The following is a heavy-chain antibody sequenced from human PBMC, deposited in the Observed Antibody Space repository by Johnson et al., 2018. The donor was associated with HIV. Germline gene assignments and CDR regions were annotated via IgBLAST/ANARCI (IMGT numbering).Heavy chain of an antibody. J-gene: IGHJ3*02. CDR1: GFSVSSYY. V-gene: IGHV3-66*01. CDR3: ARDPDI. Sequence: VQLVESGGGLVQPGGSLRLSCAASGFSVSSYYMSWVRQAPGKGLEWVSVLFSGGSTYYADSVKGRFTISRDNSKNTLYLQMNSLRAEDTAVYYCARDPDIWGQGTMVTVSS. CDR2: LFSGGST.